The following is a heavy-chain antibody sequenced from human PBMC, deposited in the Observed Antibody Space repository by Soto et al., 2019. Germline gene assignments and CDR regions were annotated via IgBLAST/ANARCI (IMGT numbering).Heavy chain of an antibody. Sequence: GSLRLSCAASGFTFSSYAMSWVRQAPGKGLEWVSAISGSGGSTYYADSVKGRFTISRDNSKNTLYLQMNSLRAEDTAVYYCAKLITMVRGVITAPLDIWGQGTMVTVSS. J-gene: IGHJ3*02. CDR2: ISGSGGST. CDR1: GFTFSSYA. V-gene: IGHV3-23*01. D-gene: IGHD3-10*01. CDR3: AKLITMVRGVITAPLDI.